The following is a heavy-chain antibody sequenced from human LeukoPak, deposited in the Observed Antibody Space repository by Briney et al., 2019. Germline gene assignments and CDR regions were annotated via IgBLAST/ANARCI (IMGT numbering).Heavy chain of an antibody. V-gene: IGHV3-23*01. CDR3: AKGSD. CDR2: IGGGGSSI. CDR1: GFTFSIYA. J-gene: IGHJ4*02. Sequence: GGSLRLSCAASGFTFSIYAMTWVRQAPGKGLDWVSTIGGGGSSIYYADSVKGRFTISRDNSKNTLYLQMNSLRAEDTAVYYCAKGSDWGQGTLVTVSS.